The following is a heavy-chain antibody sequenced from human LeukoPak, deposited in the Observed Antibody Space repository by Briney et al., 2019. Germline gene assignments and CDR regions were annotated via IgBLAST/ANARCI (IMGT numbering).Heavy chain of an antibody. CDR1: GGSISSSNW. CDR2: IYHSGST. V-gene: IGHV4-4*02. D-gene: IGHD2-21*02. Sequence: SGTLSLTCAVSGGSISSSNWWSWVRQPPGKGLEWIGEIYHSGSTNYNPSLKSRVTISVDKSKNQFSLKLSSVTAADTAVYYCARDAYCGGDCYAFDIWGQGTMVTVSS. CDR3: ARDAYCGGDCYAFDI. J-gene: IGHJ3*02.